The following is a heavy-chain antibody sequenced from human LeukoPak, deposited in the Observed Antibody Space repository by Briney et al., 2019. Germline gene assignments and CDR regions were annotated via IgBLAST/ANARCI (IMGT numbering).Heavy chain of an antibody. Sequence: ASVKVSCTASGYTFTSYYMHWVRQAPGRGLEWMGIINPSGGSTSYAQKFQGRVTMTRDMSTSTVYMELSSLRSEDTAVYYCARSETVAGTRFDYWGQGTLVTVSS. CDR3: ARSETVAGTRFDY. CDR1: GYTFTSYY. J-gene: IGHJ4*02. D-gene: IGHD6-19*01. V-gene: IGHV1-46*01. CDR2: INPSGGST.